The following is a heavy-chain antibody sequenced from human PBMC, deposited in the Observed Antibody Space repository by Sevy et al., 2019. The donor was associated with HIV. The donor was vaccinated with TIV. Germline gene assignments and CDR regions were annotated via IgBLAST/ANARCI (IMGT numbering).Heavy chain of an antibody. CDR1: GYTFNSFY. Sequence: ASVKVSCKASGYTFNSFYIHWVRQAPGQGLEWMGWINPYSGGTHYAQKFQGRVTLTRDTSISVAYMDLTSLRSNATAVYYCVRDRFYGGDSVTFAGDFWGQGTLVTVSS. CDR2: INPYSGGT. V-gene: IGHV1-2*02. J-gene: IGHJ4*02. CDR3: VRDRFYGGDSVTFAGDF. D-gene: IGHD2-21*02.